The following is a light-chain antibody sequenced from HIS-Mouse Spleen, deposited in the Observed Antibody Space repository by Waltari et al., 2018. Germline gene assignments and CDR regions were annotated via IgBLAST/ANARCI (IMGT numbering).Light chain of an antibody. J-gene: IGLJ2*01. V-gene: IGLV3-10*01. CDR2: EDS. CDR3: YSTDSCGNQRL. Sequence: SYELTQPPSVSVSPGQTARITCSGDALPKKYAYWYQQKSGQAPVLVIYEDSKRPSGIPVRSSGSSSGKIATMTITGDQVEDEADYYCYSTDSCGNQRLFGGGTTLTVL. CDR1: ALPKKY.